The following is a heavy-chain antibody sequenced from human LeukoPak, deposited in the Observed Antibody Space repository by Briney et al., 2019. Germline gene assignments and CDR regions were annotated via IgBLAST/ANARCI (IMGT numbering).Heavy chain of an antibody. D-gene: IGHD3-10*01. CDR3: ARGFTMVRGPYGWFDP. V-gene: IGHV4-4*07. CDR2: IYTSGSI. J-gene: IGHJ5*02. CDR1: NDSISSYY. Sequence: PSETLSLTCTVSNDSISSYYWSWIRQPAGKGLEWIGRIYTSGSINYNPSLKSRVTVSVDTSKKQFTLKLSSVTAADTVVYYCARGFTMVRGPYGWFDPWGQGALVTVSS.